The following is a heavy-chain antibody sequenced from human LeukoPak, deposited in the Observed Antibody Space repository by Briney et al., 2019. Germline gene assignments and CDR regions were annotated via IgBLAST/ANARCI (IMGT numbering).Heavy chain of an antibody. J-gene: IGHJ3*02. CDR3: AVGLHSGEFAFDI. V-gene: IGHV4-38-2*02. CDR2: VYHSGSA. CDR1: GGSISRGSY. D-gene: IGHD5-24*01. Sequence: SQTLSLTCTVSGGSISRGSYWGWIRQSPGQGLEWIGSVYHSGSAYYNPSLKSRVTLSVDTSKNQFSLKLTSVTAADTAVYYCAVGLHSGEFAFDIWGQGTMVTVSS.